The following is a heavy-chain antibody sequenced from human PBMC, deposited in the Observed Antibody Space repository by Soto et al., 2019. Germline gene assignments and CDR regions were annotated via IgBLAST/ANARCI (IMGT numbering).Heavy chain of an antibody. Sequence: ASVKVSCKASGYMFTAYFIHWVRQAPGQGLEWMEWINPTSGGTKYAEKFKDRVTLTRDTSITTASMEMTSLRSDDAAIYYCARTAMISGYYYAMDVWGQGTTVTVSS. J-gene: IGHJ6*02. CDR2: INPTSGGT. V-gene: IGHV1-2*02. CDR1: GYMFTAYF. CDR3: ARTAMISGYYYAMDV. D-gene: IGHD3-16*01.